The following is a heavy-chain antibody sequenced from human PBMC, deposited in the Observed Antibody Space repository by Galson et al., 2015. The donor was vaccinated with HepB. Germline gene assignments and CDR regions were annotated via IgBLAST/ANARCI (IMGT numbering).Heavy chain of an antibody. D-gene: IGHD1-26*01. J-gene: IGHJ4*02. CDR2: IKQDEGEK. CDR3: ARQPIMAGATGGFDY. CDR1: GFTLSNYW. Sequence: SLRLSCAASGFTLSNYWMSWVRQAPGKGLEWVANIKQDEGEKYYVDSVKGRFTISRDNAKNSLYLQMNSLRAEDTAVYYCARQPIMAGATGGFDYWGQGTLVTVSS. V-gene: IGHV3-7*01.